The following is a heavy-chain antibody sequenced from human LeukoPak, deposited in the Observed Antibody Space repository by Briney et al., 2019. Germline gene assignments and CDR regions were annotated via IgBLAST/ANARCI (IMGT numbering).Heavy chain of an antibody. J-gene: IGHJ4*02. V-gene: IGHV4-39*01. D-gene: IGHD3-3*01. Sequence: SETPSLTCTVSGGSISSSSYYWGWIRQPPGKGLEWIGSIYYSGSTYYNPSLKSRVTISVDTPKNQFSLKLSSVTAADTAVYYCARPVYDFWSGYYDGDDYWGQGTLVTVSS. CDR2: IYYSGST. CDR1: GGSISSSSYY. CDR3: ARPVYDFWSGYYDGDDY.